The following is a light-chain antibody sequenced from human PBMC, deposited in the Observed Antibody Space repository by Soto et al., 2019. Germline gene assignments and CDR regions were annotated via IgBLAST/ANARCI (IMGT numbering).Light chain of an antibody. V-gene: IGLV1-47*02. CDR2: SNN. CDR1: SSNIGGTNY. Sequence: QSVLTQPPSASGTPGQRVTMSCSGSSSNIGGTNYAYWYQQLPGAAPKLLMHSNNLRPSGVPERISGSKSGTSASLAISGLRSEDEAVYYCASWDDRLGAVIFGGGTKVTVL. J-gene: IGLJ2*01. CDR3: ASWDDRLGAVI.